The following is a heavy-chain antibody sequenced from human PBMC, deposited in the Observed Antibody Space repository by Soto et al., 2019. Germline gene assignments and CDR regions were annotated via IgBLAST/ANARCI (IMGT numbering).Heavy chain of an antibody. CDR2: IRSKANDYAT. D-gene: IGHD2-21*01. J-gene: IGHJ4*02. CDR1: GFSFSDSA. CDR3: VRHVGETYFDY. V-gene: IGHV3-73*01. Sequence: PGESLRLSCAASGFSFSDSAIQWGRKASGKGLEWMGRIRSKANDYATAYAASVKGRFTISRDDSKNTAYLQMNSLKTEDTAVYYCVRHVGETYFDYWGQGTLVTVSS.